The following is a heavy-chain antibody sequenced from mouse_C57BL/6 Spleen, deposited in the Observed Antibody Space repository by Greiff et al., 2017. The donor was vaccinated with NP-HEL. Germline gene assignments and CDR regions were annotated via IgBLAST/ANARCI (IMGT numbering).Heavy chain of an antibody. CDR3: ARQGDSWYFDV. CDR2: ISSGGSYT. J-gene: IGHJ1*03. V-gene: IGHV5-6*01. Sequence: EVKLMESGGDLVKPGGSLKLSCAASGFTFSSYGMSWVRQTPDKRLEWVATISSGGSYTYYPDSVKGRVTSSRDNAKNTLYLQMSSLKSEDTAVYYCARQGDSWYFDVWGTGATVTVSS. CDR1: GFTFSSYG.